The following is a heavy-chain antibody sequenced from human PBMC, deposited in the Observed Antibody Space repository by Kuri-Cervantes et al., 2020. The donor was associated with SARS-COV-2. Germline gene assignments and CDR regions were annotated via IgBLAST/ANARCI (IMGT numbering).Heavy chain of an antibody. D-gene: IGHD3-3*01. CDR3: VKEGSYDFWSGYLQYYFDY. V-gene: IGHV3-64D*06. CDR2: ISSNGGST. Sequence: GGSLSLSCSASGFTFSSYAMHWVRQAPGKGLEYVSAISSNGGSTYYADSVKGRFTISRDNSKNTLYLQMSSLRAEDTAVYYCVKEGSYDFWSGYLQYYFDYWGQGTLVTVSS. CDR1: GFTFSSYA. J-gene: IGHJ4*02.